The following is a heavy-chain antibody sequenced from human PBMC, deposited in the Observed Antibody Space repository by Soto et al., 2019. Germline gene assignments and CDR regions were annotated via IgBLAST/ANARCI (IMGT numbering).Heavy chain of an antibody. CDR1: GFTLSAYW. Sequence: EVQLEESGGDLVQPGGSLRLSCAASGFTLSAYWMTWVRQAPGKGLEWVANINRDGSKKSYLDSVRGRFTISRDNVGNSLYLQMDSLRADDTALCYCARDVSPESSSLYLYAFDIWGQGTMVTVSS. CDR3: ARDVSPESSSLYLYAFDI. J-gene: IGHJ3*02. CDR2: INRDGSKK. D-gene: IGHD6-13*01. V-gene: IGHV3-7*05.